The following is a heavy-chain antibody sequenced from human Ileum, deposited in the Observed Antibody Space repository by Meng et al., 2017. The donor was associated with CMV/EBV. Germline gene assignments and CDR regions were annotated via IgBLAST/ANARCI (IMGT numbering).Heavy chain of an antibody. V-gene: IGHV3-74*03. CDR2: IDTDGTVT. J-gene: IGHJ5*01. D-gene: IGHD1-14*01. CDR3: VRDLVGNRDS. CDR1: GFTVKNSV. Sequence: EVKLGDAGAGLIQPGGSLRLSCAASGFTVKNSVVTWVRQAPGEGPVWVSRIDTDGTVTSYAESVRGRFTISRDNSKNTLYLQMNDLRAGDSGVYYCVRDLVGNRDSWGHGTLVTVSS.